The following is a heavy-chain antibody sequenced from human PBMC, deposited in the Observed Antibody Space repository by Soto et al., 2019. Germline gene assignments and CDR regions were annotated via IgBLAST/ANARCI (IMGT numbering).Heavy chain of an antibody. CDR2: IDHSGST. CDR1: EGTCIGYG. CDR3: ATSDGPAAAS. D-gene: IGHD2-2*01. V-gene: IGHV4-34*08. Sequence: LQPLRLRWAVEEGTCIGYGWSCIRQPPGMGLEWIGEIDHSGSTIYNPSLKSRVAISVDTSKNQFSLKLNSVTAADTAVYYCATSDGPAAASWGQGTLVTVSS. J-gene: IGHJ4*02.